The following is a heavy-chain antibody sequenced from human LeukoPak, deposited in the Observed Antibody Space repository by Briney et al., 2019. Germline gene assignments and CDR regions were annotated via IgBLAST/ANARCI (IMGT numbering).Heavy chain of an antibody. CDR1: GGSISSGGYY. CDR2: IYYSGST. CDR3: ASNDYGDPINRYYYYGMDV. D-gene: IGHD4-17*01. J-gene: IGHJ6*02. V-gene: IGHV4-31*03. Sequence: PSETLSLTCTVSGGSISSGGYYWSWIRQHPRKGLEWIGYIYYSGSTYYNPSLKSRVTISVDTSKNQFSLKLSSVTAADTAVNYCASNDYGDPINRYYYYGMDVWGQGTTVTVSS.